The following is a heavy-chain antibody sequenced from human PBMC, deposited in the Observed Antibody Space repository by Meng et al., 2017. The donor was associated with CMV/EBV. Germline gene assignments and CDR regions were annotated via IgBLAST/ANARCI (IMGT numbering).Heavy chain of an antibody. D-gene: IGHD2-2*01. CDR3: AREGGVAPAANNWFDP. Sequence: GASLMISCAASGFTLRSYSMNWVRQAPGKGLEWVSSISSDSSYIYYEDSMKGRFTISRDNAKNSLHLQINSLRVEDTAVYYCAREGGVAPAANNWFDPWGQGTLVTVSS. CDR2: ISSDSSYI. V-gene: IGHV3-21*04. J-gene: IGHJ5*02. CDR1: GFTLRSYS.